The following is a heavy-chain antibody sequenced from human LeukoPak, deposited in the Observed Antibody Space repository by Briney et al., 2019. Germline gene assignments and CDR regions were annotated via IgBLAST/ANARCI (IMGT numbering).Heavy chain of an antibody. Sequence: PSETLSLTCAVSGGSYSGYYWNWIRQPPGKGLEWIGEINQSGGTNYNPSLKSRVTISGDPPNNQFSLKVRSVTAADTAVYYCARAGRGQGLYWGQGTLVTVSS. CDR2: INQSGGT. J-gene: IGHJ4*02. V-gene: IGHV4-34*01. D-gene: IGHD6-25*01. CDR1: GGSYSGYY. CDR3: ARAGRGQGLY.